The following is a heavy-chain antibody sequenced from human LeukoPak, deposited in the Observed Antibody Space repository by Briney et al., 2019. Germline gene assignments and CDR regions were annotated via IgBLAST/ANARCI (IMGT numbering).Heavy chain of an antibody. D-gene: IGHD6-13*01. CDR3: ARLLRNIAAAVYYFDY. V-gene: IGHV5-51*01. CDR1: GYSFTSYW. CDR2: IYPGDSDT. Sequence: RGESLKISCKGSGYSFTSYWIGWVRQMPGKGLEWMGIIYPGDSDTRYSPSFQGQVTISADKSISTAYLQWSSLKASDTAMYYCARLLRNIAAAVYYFDYWAREPWSPSPQ. J-gene: IGHJ4*02.